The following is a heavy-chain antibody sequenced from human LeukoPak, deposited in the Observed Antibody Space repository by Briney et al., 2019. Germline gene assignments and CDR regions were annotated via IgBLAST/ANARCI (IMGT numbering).Heavy chain of an antibody. V-gene: IGHV1-2*06. CDR3: ARGQWLDYYYYYMDV. CDR2: INPNSGGT. CDR1: GYTFTGYY. J-gene: IGHJ6*03. Sequence: GASVKVSSKASGYTFTGYYMHWVRQAPGQGLEWMGRINPNSGGTNYAQKFQGRVTMTRDTSISTAYMELSRLRSDDTAVYYCARGQWLDYYYYYMDVWGKGTTVTVSS. D-gene: IGHD6-19*01.